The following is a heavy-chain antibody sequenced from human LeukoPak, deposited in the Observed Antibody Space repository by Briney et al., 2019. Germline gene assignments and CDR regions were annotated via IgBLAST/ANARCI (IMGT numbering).Heavy chain of an antibody. V-gene: IGHV3-23*01. D-gene: IGHD3-10*01. J-gene: IGHJ4*02. CDR3: AKDRPNYFGTEGHYYRRNGDC. CDR1: GFTFNIYA. CDR2: ITSAGSGT. Sequence: GGSLRLSCAASGFTFNIYAMCWVRQAPGKGLEWVSSITSAGSGTYYADSVRGRFTISRDNSENTLYLQMKSLRAEDTAVYYCAKDRPNYFGTEGHYYRRNGDCLGQGTLVTVSS.